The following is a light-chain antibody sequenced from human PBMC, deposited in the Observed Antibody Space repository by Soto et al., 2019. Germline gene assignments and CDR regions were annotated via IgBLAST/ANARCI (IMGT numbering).Light chain of an antibody. CDR1: QIVSSSY. V-gene: IGKV3-20*01. CDR3: QQYGSSPPIT. J-gene: IGKJ5*01. Sequence: QSPVTLSLAPRESATLSSRPSQIVSSSYLAWYQQKPGQAPRLLIYGASSRATGIPDRFSGSGSGTDFTLTISRLEPEDFAVYYCQQYGSSPPITFGQGTRLEIK. CDR2: GAS.